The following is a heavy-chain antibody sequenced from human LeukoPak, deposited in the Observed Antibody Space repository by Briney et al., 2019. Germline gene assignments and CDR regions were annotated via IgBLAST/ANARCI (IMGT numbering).Heavy chain of an antibody. V-gene: IGHV3-23*03. D-gene: IGHD3-22*01. J-gene: IGHJ4*02. CDR1: GFTFSSYA. CDR3: ARDRGYYDRSDYCY. CDR2: IYSGGST. Sequence: GGSLRLSCAASGFTFSSYAMSWVRQAPGKGLEWVSVIYSGGSTYYADSVKGRFTISRDNSKNTLYLQMNSLRAEDTAVYYCARDRGYYDRSDYCYWGQGTLVTVSS.